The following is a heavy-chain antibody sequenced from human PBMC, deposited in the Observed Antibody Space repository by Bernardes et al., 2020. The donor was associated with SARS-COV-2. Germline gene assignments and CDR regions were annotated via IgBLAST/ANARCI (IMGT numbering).Heavy chain of an antibody. CDR2: ISSSSSYI. CDR3: ARIKEYSSSSGDS. V-gene: IGHV3-21*06. J-gene: IGHJ4*02. Sequence: GGSLRLSCAASGFTFSGYSMDWVRQAPGKGLEWVSSISSSSSYIYYADSVKGRFTISRDNAKNSLYLQMDSLRVEDTAVYYCARIKEYSSSSGDSWGQGTLVTVSS. CDR1: GFTFSGYS. D-gene: IGHD6-6*01.